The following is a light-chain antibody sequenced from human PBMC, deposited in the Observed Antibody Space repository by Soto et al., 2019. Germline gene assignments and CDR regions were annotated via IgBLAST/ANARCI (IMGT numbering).Light chain of an antibody. CDR1: QSVSSSY. J-gene: IGKJ2*02. V-gene: IGKV3-20*01. Sequence: EIVLTQSPGTLSLSPGERATLSCRASQSVSSSYLAWYQQKPGQGPRHLIYGASSRPTGIPDRFSGSGSGTDFTLTISRLEPEDFAVYYCQQYGSSPRTFGEGTKLEIK. CDR2: GAS. CDR3: QQYGSSPRT.